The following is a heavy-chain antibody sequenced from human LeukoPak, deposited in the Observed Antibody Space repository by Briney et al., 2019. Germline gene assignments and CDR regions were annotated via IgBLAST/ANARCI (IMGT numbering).Heavy chain of an antibody. V-gene: IGHV1-3*01. J-gene: IGHJ4*02. CDR3: ARVGDTSAYGFDY. CDR2: INAGNGNT. D-gene: IGHD3-22*01. CDR1: GYTFSTYT. Sequence: ASVKVPCKTSGYTFSTYTIHWVRQAPGQRLEWIGWINAGNGNTKYSQKFQRRVTISRDTSTAYMELSSLTSEDTAVYYCARVGDTSAYGFDYWGQGTLVTVSS.